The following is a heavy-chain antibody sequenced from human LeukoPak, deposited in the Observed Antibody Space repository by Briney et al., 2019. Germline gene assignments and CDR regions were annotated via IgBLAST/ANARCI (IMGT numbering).Heavy chain of an antibody. Sequence: GESLKISCKGSGYSFTSNWISWVRQMPGKGLEWMGRIDPTDSYTYYSPSFQGHVTISTDKSITTAFLQWSSLRASDTAICYCARQSRSAWYVFDFWGQGTLVTVSS. CDR2: IDPTDSYT. CDR3: ARQSRSAWYVFDF. V-gene: IGHV5-10-1*01. CDR1: GYSFTSNW. D-gene: IGHD6-19*01. J-gene: IGHJ4*02.